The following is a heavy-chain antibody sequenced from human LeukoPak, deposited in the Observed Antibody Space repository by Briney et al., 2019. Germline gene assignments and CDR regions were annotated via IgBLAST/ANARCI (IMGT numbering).Heavy chain of an antibody. CDR1: GGSFSGYY. V-gene: IGHV4-34*01. CDR3: ARRVVLFGGGYFDY. Sequence: SETLSLTCAVYGGSFSGYYWSWIRQPPGKGLEWIGEINHSGSTNYNPSLKSRVTISVDTSKNQFSLKLSSVTAADTAVYYCARRVVLFGGGYFDYWGQGTLVTVSS. CDR2: INHSGST. D-gene: IGHD2-2*01. J-gene: IGHJ4*02.